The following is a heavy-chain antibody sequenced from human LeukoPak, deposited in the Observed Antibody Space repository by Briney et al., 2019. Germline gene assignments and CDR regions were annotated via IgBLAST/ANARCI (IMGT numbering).Heavy chain of an antibody. CDR2: ISSSSSYL. V-gene: IGHV3-21*01. CDR1: GFTFSSYS. Sequence: GGSLRLXCAASGFTFSSYSMNWVRPAPGKGLEWVSSISSSSSYLYYADSVKGRFTISRDNAQNSLYLQMNSLRPEDTAVYYCVRVSRGSGGYFDYWGRGTLVTVSS. D-gene: IGHD3-10*01. CDR3: VRVSRGSGGYFDY. J-gene: IGHJ4*02.